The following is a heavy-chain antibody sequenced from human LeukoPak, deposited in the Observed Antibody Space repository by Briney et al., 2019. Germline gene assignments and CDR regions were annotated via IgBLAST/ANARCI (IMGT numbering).Heavy chain of an antibody. J-gene: IGHJ4*02. CDR3: ARDLVGGWDDSSGYYYGYFDY. CDR1: GLTFAIYA. D-gene: IGHD3-22*01. V-gene: IGHV3-30-3*01. Sequence: GRSLRLSCAASGLTFAIYAMHWVRQAPGKGLEWVAVISYDGNNKYYADSVKGRFTISRDNSKNTLYLQMNSLRAEDTAVYYCARDLVGGWDDSSGYYYGYFDYWGQGTLVTVSS. CDR2: ISYDGNNK.